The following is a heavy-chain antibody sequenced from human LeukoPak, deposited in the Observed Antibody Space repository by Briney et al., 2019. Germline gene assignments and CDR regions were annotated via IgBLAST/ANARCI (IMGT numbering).Heavy chain of an antibody. CDR3: TRGAGWLIDY. V-gene: IGHV4-59*01. D-gene: IGHD3-16*01. CDR2: IHNSGTS. CDR1: DDSISDYY. J-gene: IGHJ4*02. Sequence: TETLSLTCTVSDDSISDYYRGWIRQPPGKGLEWIGYIHNSGTSTYNLSLKSRVTISADTSKNQFSLKLNSMTTADTAVYYCTRGAGWLIDYWGQGILVTVSS.